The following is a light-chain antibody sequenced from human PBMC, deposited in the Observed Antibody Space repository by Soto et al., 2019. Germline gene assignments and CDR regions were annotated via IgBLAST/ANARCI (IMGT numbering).Light chain of an antibody. CDR1: SSDVGGYNY. V-gene: IGLV2-14*01. Sequence: QSVLTQPASVSGSPGQSITISCTGTSSDVGGYNYVSWYQQHPGKAPKLMIYEVSNRPSGVSNRFSGSKSGNTASLTISGLQAEDEADYYCSSYTSSSTYVFGTGPKLTFL. CDR3: SSYTSSSTYV. J-gene: IGLJ1*01. CDR2: EVS.